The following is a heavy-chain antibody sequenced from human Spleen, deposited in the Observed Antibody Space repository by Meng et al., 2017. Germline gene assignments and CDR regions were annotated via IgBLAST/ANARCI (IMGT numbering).Heavy chain of an antibody. CDR3: AHRGDNWNYDY. CDR2: IYWDDDK. D-gene: IGHD1-7*01. CDR1: GFSLTTSQVG. V-gene: IGHV2-5*02. J-gene: IGHJ4*02. Sequence: QITLKESGPTRVKPTQTLTLTCTFSGFSLTTSQVGVGWIRQPPGKALECLALIYWDDDKRYSPSLKNRLTITKDTSKNQVVLTMTNVDPVDTATYYCAHRGDNWNYDYWGQGTLVTVSS.